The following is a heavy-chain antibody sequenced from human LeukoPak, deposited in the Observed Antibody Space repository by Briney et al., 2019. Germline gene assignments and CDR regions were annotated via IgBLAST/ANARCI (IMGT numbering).Heavy chain of an antibody. J-gene: IGHJ4*02. CDR1: GFTLSIYG. D-gene: IGHD5-12*01. CDR3: AKGGTKTGYDSRGFFDY. CDR2: IRYDGSNK. Sequence: PGGSLKLSCAASGFTLSIYGMHWVRQAPGKGLEWVAFIRYDGSNKYYADSVKGRFTISRDNSKNTLYLQMNSLRAEDTAVYYCAKGGTKTGYDSRGFFDYWGQGTLVTVSS. V-gene: IGHV3-30*02.